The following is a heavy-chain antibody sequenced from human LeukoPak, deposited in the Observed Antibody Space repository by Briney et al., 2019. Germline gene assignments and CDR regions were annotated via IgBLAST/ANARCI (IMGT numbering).Heavy chain of an antibody. D-gene: IGHD3-16*01. Sequence: SETLSLTCTVSGGSISSYYWSWIRQPPGKGLEWIGYIYHSGSTNYNPSLKSRVTISVDTSKNQFSLKLSSVTAADTAVYYCARDEGGSAFDIWGQGTMVTVSS. CDR2: IYHSGST. V-gene: IGHV4-59*01. CDR3: ARDEGGSAFDI. CDR1: GGSISSYY. J-gene: IGHJ3*02.